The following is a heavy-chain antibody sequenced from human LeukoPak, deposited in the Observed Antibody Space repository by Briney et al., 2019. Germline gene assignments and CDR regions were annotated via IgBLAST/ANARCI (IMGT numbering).Heavy chain of an antibody. CDR1: GYTFTSYY. Sequence: GASVKVSCKASGYTFTSYYMHWVRQAPGQGLEWMGIINPSGGSTSYAQKFQGRVTISVDTSKNQFSLKLSSVTAADTAVYYCARIVVVPAAIQVYFDYWGQGTLVTVSS. CDR2: INPSGGST. J-gene: IGHJ4*02. V-gene: IGHV1-46*01. D-gene: IGHD2-2*02. CDR3: ARIVVVPAAIQVYFDY.